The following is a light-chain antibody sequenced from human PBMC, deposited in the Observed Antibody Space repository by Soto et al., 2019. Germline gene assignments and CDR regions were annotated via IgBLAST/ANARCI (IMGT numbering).Light chain of an antibody. Sequence: QSVLTQPPSVSGAPGQTITISCTGSSSNIGAGYDVHWYQQLPGRAPKLLIYSNNQRPSGVPDRFSGSKSGTSASLAISGLQSEDEADYYCAAWDDTLNGVLFGGGTQLTVL. CDR1: SSNIGAGYD. J-gene: IGLJ2*01. CDR2: SNN. CDR3: AAWDDTLNGVL. V-gene: IGLV1-40*01.